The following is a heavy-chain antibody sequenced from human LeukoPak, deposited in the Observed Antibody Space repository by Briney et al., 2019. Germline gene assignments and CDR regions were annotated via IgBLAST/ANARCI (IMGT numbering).Heavy chain of an antibody. Sequence: GGSLRLSCAASGLTFSSYAMSWVRQAPGKGLEWVSAISGSGGSTYYADSVKGRFTISRDNSNNTLYLQMNSLRAEDTAVYYCAKDVGPFLITSGYYPHFDYWGQGTLVTVSS. CDR1: GLTFSSYA. J-gene: IGHJ4*02. D-gene: IGHD3-22*01. CDR2: ISGSGGST. V-gene: IGHV3-23*01. CDR3: AKDVGPFLITSGYYPHFDY.